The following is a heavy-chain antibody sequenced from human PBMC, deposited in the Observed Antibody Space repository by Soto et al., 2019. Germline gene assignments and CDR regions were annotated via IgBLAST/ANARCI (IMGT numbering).Heavy chain of an antibody. CDR2: INPSGGST. V-gene: IGHV1-46*01. CDR3: ARATSAGNGRRVDV. J-gene: IGHJ6*02. Sequence: QVQLVQSGTEVKEPGASVSLSCKASGYTFTTYYIHWVRQAPGQGLEWMGMINPSGGSTTYAQNLQGRVTMTRDTATSTVYMDLNSLRSDDTAVYYCARATSAGNGRRVDVWGQGTTVTVSS. CDR1: GYTFTTYY. D-gene: IGHD6-13*01.